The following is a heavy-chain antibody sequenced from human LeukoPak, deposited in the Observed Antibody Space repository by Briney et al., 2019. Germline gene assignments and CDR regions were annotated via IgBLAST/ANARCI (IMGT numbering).Heavy chain of an antibody. CDR1: GGTFSSYA. D-gene: IGHD3-9*01. V-gene: IGHV1-69*10. J-gene: IGHJ4*02. CDR2: IIPILGIA. Sequence: GASVKVSCKASGGTFSSYAISWVRQAPGQGLEWMGGIIPILGIANYAQKFQGRVTITADKSTSTAYMELSSLRSEDTAVYYCARDYDILTGYPPVFDYWGQGTLVTVSS. CDR3: ARDYDILTGYPPVFDY.